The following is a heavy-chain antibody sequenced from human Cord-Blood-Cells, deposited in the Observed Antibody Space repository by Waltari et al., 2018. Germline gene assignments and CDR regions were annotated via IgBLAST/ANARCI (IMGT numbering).Heavy chain of an antibody. Sequence: QLHRVKSGVGWRKPGSSGKASGKASGGTSASNPITGLRRALGQGLEGMGGINPILGTANYAQKFQGRVTITADESTSTAYMELSSLRSEDTAVYYCARDGYSGSYYYGMDVWGQGTTVTVSS. D-gene: IGHD1-26*01. CDR3: ARDGYSGSYYYGMDV. CDR2: INPILGTA. J-gene: IGHJ6*02. CDR1: GGTSASNP. V-gene: IGHV1-69*01.